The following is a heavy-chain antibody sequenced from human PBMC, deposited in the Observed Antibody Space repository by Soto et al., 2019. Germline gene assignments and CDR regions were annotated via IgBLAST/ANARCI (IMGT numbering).Heavy chain of an antibody. CDR1: GFTFSNLA. CDR2: ISGSGGST. J-gene: IGHJ4*02. CDR3: AKDGVDILTGYFGY. Sequence: PGGSLRLSCAASGFTFSNLAMSWVRQAPGKGLEWVSAISGSGGSTYYADSVKGRFTISRDNSKNTLYLQMNSLRAEDTAVYYCAKDGVDILTGYFGYWGQGTLVTVSS. D-gene: IGHD3-9*01. V-gene: IGHV3-23*01.